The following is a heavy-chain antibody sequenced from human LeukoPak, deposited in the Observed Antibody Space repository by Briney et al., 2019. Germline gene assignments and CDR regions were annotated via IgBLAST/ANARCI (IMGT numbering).Heavy chain of an antibody. CDR3: ARGLGLGNWEAAWFDP. J-gene: IGHJ5*02. CDR2: MNPNSGNT. D-gene: IGHD7-27*01. Sequence: GASVKVSCKASGYTFTSYDINWVRQATGQGLEWMGWMNPNSGNTGYAQKFQDRVTMTRNTSISTAYMELSSLRSEDTAVYYCARGLGLGNWEAAWFDPWGQGTLVTVSS. V-gene: IGHV1-8*01. CDR1: GYTFTSYD.